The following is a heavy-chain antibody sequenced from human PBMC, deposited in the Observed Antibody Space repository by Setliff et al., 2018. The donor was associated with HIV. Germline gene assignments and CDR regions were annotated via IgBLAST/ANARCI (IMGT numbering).Heavy chain of an antibody. CDR2: ISYTGST. V-gene: IGHV4-39*01. D-gene: IGHD3-9*01. CDR1: GGSINRSNYY. CDR3: ARQTWEYYDTLTGYYRSPKNFDS. J-gene: IGHJ4*02. Sequence: SETLSLTCTVPGGSINRSNYYWGWIRQPPGKGLEWIGTISYTGSTYYDPSIKSRVTISLDTSKTQVFLKLSSVTAPDTAIYYCARQTWEYYDTLTGYYRSPKNFDSWGLGTLVTVSS.